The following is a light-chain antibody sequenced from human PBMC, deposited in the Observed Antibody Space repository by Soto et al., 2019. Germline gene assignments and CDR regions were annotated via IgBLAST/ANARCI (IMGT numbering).Light chain of an antibody. CDR3: SSCTSSSTL. CDR2: EVS. Sequence: QSALTQPASVSGSPGQSITISCTGTSSDVGGYNYVSWYQQHPGRAPKLMIYEVSNRPSGVSHRFSGSKSGNTASLTISGLQAEDEADYYCSSCTSSSTLFGGGTKVTVL. V-gene: IGLV2-14*01. CDR1: SSDVGGYNY. J-gene: IGLJ2*01.